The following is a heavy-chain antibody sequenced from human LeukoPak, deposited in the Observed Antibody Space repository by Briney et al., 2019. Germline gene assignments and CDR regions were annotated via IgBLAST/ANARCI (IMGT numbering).Heavy chain of an antibody. Sequence: GGSLRLSCAASGFTFSSYAMSWVRQAPGKGLEWVSAISGSGGSTYYADSVMGRFTISRDNSKNTLYLQVNSLRAEDTAVYYCARPFNDFWSGYYVYWGQGTLVTVSS. J-gene: IGHJ4*02. D-gene: IGHD3-3*01. CDR3: ARPFNDFWSGYYVY. CDR2: ISGSGGST. CDR1: GFTFSSYA. V-gene: IGHV3-23*01.